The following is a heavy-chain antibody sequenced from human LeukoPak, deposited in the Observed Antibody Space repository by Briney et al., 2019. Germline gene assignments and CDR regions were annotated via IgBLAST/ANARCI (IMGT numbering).Heavy chain of an antibody. Sequence: ASVKVSCKASGYTFTGYYMHWVRQAPGQGLEWVGWINPNSGGTNYAQKFQGRVTMTRDTSISTAYMELSRLRSDDTAVYYCARVAVVVVPAAALGYWGQGTLVTVSS. CDR2: INPNSGGT. J-gene: IGHJ4*02. CDR3: ARVAVVVVPAAALGY. CDR1: GYTFTGYY. D-gene: IGHD2-2*01. V-gene: IGHV1-2*02.